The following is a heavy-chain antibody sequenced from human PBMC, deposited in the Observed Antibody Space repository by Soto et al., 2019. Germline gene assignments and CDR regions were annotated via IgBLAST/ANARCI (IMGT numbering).Heavy chain of an antibody. Sequence: GGSLRLSCAASGFTFGDYWMHWVRQPPGKGPEWVSRMTGDGRTIQYADSVKGRFTASRDNAKSTLYLQMNSLRADDTAVYFCARARRGYPADQWGQGTLVTVSS. D-gene: IGHD3-22*01. J-gene: IGHJ4*02. V-gene: IGHV3-74*03. CDR3: ARARRGYPADQ. CDR2: MTGDGRTI. CDR1: GFTFGDYW.